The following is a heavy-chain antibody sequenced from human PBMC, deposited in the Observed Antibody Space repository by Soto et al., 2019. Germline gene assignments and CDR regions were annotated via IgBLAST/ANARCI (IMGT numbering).Heavy chain of an antibody. CDR2: ISAYNGNT. D-gene: IGHD3-22*01. V-gene: IGHV1-18*01. J-gene: IGHJ3*02. Sequence: ASVKVSCKASGYTFTSYGISWVRQAPGQGLEWMGWISAYNGNTNYAQKLQGRVTMTTDTSTSTAYMELRSLRSDDTAVYYCARDPLRGDDSSGYGDDAFDIWGQGTMVTVSS. CDR1: GYTFTSYG. CDR3: ARDPLRGDDSSGYGDDAFDI.